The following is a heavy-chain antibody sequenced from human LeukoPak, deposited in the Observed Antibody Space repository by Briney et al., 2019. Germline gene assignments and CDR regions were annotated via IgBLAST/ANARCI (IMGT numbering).Heavy chain of an antibody. D-gene: IGHD6-19*01. V-gene: IGHV4-34*01. CDR2: INHSGST. CDR1: GGSFSGYY. Sequence: SETLSLTCAVYGGSFSGYYWSWIRQPPGKGLEWIGEINHSGSTNYNPSLKSRVTISVDTSKNQFSLKLSSVTAADTAVYYCASSYSSGWQYYYYYYMDVWGKGTTVTVSS. CDR3: ASSYSSGWQYYYYYYMDV. J-gene: IGHJ6*03.